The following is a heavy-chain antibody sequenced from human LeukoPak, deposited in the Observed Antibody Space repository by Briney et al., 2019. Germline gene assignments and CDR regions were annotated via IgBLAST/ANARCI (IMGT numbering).Heavy chain of an antibody. CDR3: ARMRKDVGTSRGSGYFGD. CDR1: EYSFHNYC. CDR2: IYPGDSDT. V-gene: IGHV5-51*01. D-gene: IGHD3-22*01. J-gene: IGHJ4*02. Sequence: GESLKISCNHSEYSFHNYCIGWVRQMPGKGLEWMGIIYPGDSDTRYSPSLQGQVTISADKSISAAYLQWSSLKASDTAMYYCARMRKDVGTSRGSGYFGDWGQGTLVTVSS.